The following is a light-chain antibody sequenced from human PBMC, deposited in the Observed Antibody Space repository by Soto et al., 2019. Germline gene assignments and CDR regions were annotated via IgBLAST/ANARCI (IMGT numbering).Light chain of an antibody. CDR1: QSNSSY. CDR3: QQSYSTLMYT. Sequence: DIQMTQSPSSLSASVGDRVTITCRASQSNSSYLNWYQQKPGKAPKLLIYAASSLQSGVPSRFRGSGSGTDFTLTISSLQPEDFATYYCQQSYSTLMYTFGQGTKLEIK. CDR2: AAS. V-gene: IGKV1-39*01. J-gene: IGKJ2*01.